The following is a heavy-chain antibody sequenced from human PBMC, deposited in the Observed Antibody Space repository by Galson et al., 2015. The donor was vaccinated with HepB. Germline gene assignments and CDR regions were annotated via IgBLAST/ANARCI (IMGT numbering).Heavy chain of an antibody. CDR1: GFSLNTYGMC. J-gene: IGHJ5*02. Sequence: PALVKPTQTLTLTCTFSGFSLNTYGMCVSWIRQPPGEALEWLALIAWDDNKYYTTSLKTRLTISKDTSKNQVVLTMTNMDPVDTATYYCARMLSSSGEFDPWGQGTLVTVSS. CDR3: ARMLSSSGEFDP. D-gene: IGHD5/OR15-5a*01. CDR2: IAWDDNK. V-gene: IGHV2-70*01.